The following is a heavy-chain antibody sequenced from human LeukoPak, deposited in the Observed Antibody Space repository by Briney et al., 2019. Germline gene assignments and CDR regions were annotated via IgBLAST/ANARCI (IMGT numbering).Heavy chain of an antibody. CDR3: AGGARRVDY. J-gene: IGHJ4*02. Sequence: GASVKVSCKASGYTFTSYYMHWVRQAPGQGLEWMGGIIPIFGTANYAQKFQGRVTITADESTSTAYMELSSLRSEDTAVYYCAGGARRVDYWGQGTLVTVSS. CDR1: GYTFTSYY. V-gene: IGHV1-69*13. CDR2: IIPIFGTA.